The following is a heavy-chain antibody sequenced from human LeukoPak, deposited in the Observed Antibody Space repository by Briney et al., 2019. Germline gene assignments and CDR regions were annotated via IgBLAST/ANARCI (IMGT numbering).Heavy chain of an antibody. Sequence: PSETLSLTCTVSGGSIISYYWSWIRQPPGKGLEWIGYIYYSGSTNYNPSLKSRVTISVDTSKNQFSLKLSSVTAADTAVYYCARRNGGNSGDPSVEIDYWGQGTLVTVSS. CDR2: IYYSGST. D-gene: IGHD4-23*01. V-gene: IGHV4-59*01. J-gene: IGHJ4*02. CDR3: ARRNGGNSGDPSVEIDY. CDR1: GGSIISYY.